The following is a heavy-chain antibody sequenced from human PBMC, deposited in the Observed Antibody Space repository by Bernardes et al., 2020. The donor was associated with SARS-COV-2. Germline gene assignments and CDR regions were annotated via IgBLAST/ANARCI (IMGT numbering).Heavy chain of an antibody. V-gene: IGHV1-2*02. CDR1: GYTFSASY. J-gene: IGHJ6*02. Sequence: ASVKVSCKASGYTFSASYIHWVRQAPGQGLAWMGWINPTNGGTNYAANFQGRLFMTTDASISTANMELRRLTSDDSAIYYFARGRTARWGNDNLDVWGQGTTVTVSS. CDR2: INPTNGGT. CDR3: ARGRTARWGNDNLDV. D-gene: IGHD1-1*01.